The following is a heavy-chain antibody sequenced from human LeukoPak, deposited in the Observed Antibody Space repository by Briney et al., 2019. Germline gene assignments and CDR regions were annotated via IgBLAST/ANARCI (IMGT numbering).Heavy chain of an antibody. CDR3: ARSGWFDY. Sequence: GGSLRLSCAASGFTLSSYWMSWVRQAPGKGLEWVANIKQDGSEKYYVDSVKGRFTISRDNAKNSLYLQMNSLRAEDTAVYYCARSGWFDYWGQGTLVTVSS. D-gene: IGHD6-19*01. J-gene: IGHJ4*02. CDR2: IKQDGSEK. CDR1: GFTLSSYW. V-gene: IGHV3-7*01.